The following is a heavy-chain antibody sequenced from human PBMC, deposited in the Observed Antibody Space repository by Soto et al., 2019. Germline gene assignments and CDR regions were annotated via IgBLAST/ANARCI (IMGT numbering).Heavy chain of an antibody. D-gene: IGHD6-13*01. J-gene: IGHJ6*02. CDR3: ARDSRSSSWYKYGMDV. CDR2: ISAYNGNT. CDR1: GYTFTSYG. V-gene: IGHV1-18*04. Sequence: QVQLVQSGAEVKKPWASVKVSCKASGYTFTSYGISWVRQAPGQGLEWMGWISAYNGNTNYAQKLQGRVTMTTDTSTSTAYMEMRSLRSDDTAVYYCARDSRSSSWYKYGMDVWGQGTTVTVSS.